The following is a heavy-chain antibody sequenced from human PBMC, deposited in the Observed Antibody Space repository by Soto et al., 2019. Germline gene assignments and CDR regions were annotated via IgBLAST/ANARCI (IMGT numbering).Heavy chain of an antibody. CDR1: GYTLCDYY. D-gene: IGHD6-13*01. CDR3: TREGGGIAAAGAGNDAFDI. J-gene: IGHJ3*02. CDR2: INPNSGDP. Sequence: QVQLVQSGAEVKKPGASVTVSCKASGYTLCDYYIQWVRQAPGQGLEWMGWINPNSGDPNYAQKFQGRVTMSRDTSINTAYMELRWLRSEDTAVYYCTREGGGIAAAGAGNDAFDIWGQGTKVTVSS. V-gene: IGHV1-2*02.